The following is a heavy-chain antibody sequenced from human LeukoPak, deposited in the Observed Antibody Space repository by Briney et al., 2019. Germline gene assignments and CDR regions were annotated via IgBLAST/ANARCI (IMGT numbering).Heavy chain of an antibody. V-gene: IGHV3-30*04. J-gene: IGHJ4*02. D-gene: IGHD3-10*01. CDR2: ISYDGSNK. Sequence: GGSLRLSCAASGSTFSSYAMHWVRQAPGKGLEWVAVISYDGSNKYYADSVKGRFTISRDNSKNTLYLQMNSLRAEDTAVYYCARDFDYYGSGSYYTPKYWGQGTLVTVSS. CDR3: ARDFDYYGSGSYYTPKY. CDR1: GSTFSSYA.